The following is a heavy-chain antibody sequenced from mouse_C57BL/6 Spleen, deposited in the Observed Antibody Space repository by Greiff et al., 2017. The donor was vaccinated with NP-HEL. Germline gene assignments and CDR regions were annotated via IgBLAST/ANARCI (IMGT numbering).Heavy chain of an antibody. Sequence: EVKLEESGEGLVKPGGSLKLSCAASGFTFSSYAMSWVRQTPEKRLEWVAYISSGGDYIYYADTVKGRFTISRDNARNTLYLQMSSLKSEDTAMYYCTRGSYYYYGSSFYAMDYWGQGTSVTVSS. CDR3: TRGSYYYYGSSFYAMDY. D-gene: IGHD1-1*01. CDR2: ISSGGDYI. V-gene: IGHV5S21*01. J-gene: IGHJ4*01. CDR1: GFTFSSYA.